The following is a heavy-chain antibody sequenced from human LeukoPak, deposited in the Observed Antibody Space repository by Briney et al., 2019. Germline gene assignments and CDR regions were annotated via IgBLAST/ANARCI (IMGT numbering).Heavy chain of an antibody. V-gene: IGHV4-59*01. CDR2: IYYSGTT. CDR1: GGSISSYY. J-gene: IGHJ4*02. Sequence: PSETLSLTCTVSGGSISSYYWSWIRQPPGKGLEWVGYIYYSGTTNYTPSLRSRVTMSVDTSKNQFSLRLNSVTPADTAVYYCARAKGDYWGQGTLVTVSS. CDR3: ARAKGDY.